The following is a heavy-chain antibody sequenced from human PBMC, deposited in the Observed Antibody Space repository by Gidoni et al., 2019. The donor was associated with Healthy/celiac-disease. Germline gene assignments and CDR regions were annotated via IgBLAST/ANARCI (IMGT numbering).Heavy chain of an antibody. Sequence: EVQLVESGGGLVQPGWSLRLSCAASGFTFSRYSMNWVRQAPGKGLEWVSYISSSSSTIYYADSVKGRFTISRDNAKNSLYLQMNSLRAEDTAVYYCARDQEYSSSSALPYYYGMDVWGQGTTVTVSS. D-gene: IGHD6-6*01. V-gene: IGHV3-48*01. CDR2: ISSSSSTI. CDR3: ARDQEYSSSSALPYYYGMDV. J-gene: IGHJ6*02. CDR1: GFTFSRYS.